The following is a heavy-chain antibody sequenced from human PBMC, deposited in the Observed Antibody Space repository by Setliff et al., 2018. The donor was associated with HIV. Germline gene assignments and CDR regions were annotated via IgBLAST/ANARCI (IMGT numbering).Heavy chain of an antibody. CDR1: GFTFSNYE. Sequence: GGSLRLSCAASGFTFSNYEMNWVRQAPGKGLEWVSYISSSGTTIYYADSVKGRFTISRDNAKNSLYLQMNSLRAEDTAVYYCARPNYYDSSVSFDYWGQGTLVTV. CDR3: ARPNYYDSSVSFDY. CDR2: ISSSGTTI. J-gene: IGHJ4*02. V-gene: IGHV3-48*03. D-gene: IGHD3-22*01.